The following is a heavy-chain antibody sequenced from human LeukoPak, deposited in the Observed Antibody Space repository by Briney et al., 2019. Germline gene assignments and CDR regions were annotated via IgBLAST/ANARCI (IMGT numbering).Heavy chain of an antibody. D-gene: IGHD3/OR15-3a*01. CDR3: ARRGLVAGIYDLVYGFDI. Sequence: ASVKVSCKASGYSFTGHYMHWVRQAPGQGLEWMGWINHKSGGTNYAQKFQGRVTITQNSSVTTVYMELSSLTSEDTAVYYCARRGLVAGIYDLVYGFDIWGQGTMVTVSS. J-gene: IGHJ3*02. CDR1: GYSFTGHY. CDR2: INHKSGGT. V-gene: IGHV1-2*02.